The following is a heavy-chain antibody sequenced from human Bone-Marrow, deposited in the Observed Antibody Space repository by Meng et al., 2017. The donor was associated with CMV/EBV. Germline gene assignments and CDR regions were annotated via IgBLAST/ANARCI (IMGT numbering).Heavy chain of an antibody. D-gene: IGHD3-3*01. CDR3: ARGFGVVTAYFDY. J-gene: IGHJ4*02. Sequence: SVKVSCKASGCTFSSYAISWVRQAPGQGLEWMGGIIPILGIANYAQKLQGRVTITADTSTSTAYMELSSLRSEDTAVYYCARGFGVVTAYFDYWGQGTLVTVSS. CDR2: IIPILGIA. CDR1: GCTFSSYA. V-gene: IGHV1-69*10.